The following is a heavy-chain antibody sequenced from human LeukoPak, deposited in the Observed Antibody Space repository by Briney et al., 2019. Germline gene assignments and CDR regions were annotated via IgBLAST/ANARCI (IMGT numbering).Heavy chain of an antibody. J-gene: IGHJ4*02. CDR3: ASFNYYGSGSYYNGLLL. CDR1: GYTFTCYY. D-gene: IGHD3-10*01. Sequence: ASVKVSCKASGYTFTCYYMHWVRQAPGQGLEWMGWINPNSGGTNYAQKFQGRVAMTRDTSISTAYMELSRLRSDDTAVYYCASFNYYGSGSYYNGLLLWGQGTLVTVSS. CDR2: INPNSGGT. V-gene: IGHV1-2*02.